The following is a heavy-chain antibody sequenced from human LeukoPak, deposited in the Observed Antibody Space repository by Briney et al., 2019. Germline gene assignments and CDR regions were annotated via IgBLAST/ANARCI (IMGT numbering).Heavy chain of an antibody. J-gene: IGHJ4*02. CDR3: ARGYCSGGSCYSDYFDY. Sequence: GESLKISCKGSGYSFTSYWIGWVRQMPGKGLEWMGIIYPGDPDTRYSPSSQGQVTISADKSISTAYLQWSSLKASDTAMYYCARGYCSGGSCYSDYFDYWGQGTLVTVSS. D-gene: IGHD2-15*01. CDR2: IYPGDPDT. V-gene: IGHV5-51*01. CDR1: GYSFTSYW.